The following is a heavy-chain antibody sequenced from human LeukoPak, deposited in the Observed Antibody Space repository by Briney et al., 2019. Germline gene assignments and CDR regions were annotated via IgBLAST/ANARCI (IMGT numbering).Heavy chain of an antibody. CDR1: GFTFSSYA. Sequence: PGRSLRLSCAASGFTFSSYAMHWVRQAPGKGLEWVAVISYDGSNKYYADSVKGRFTISRNNSKNTLYLQMNSLRAEDTAVYYCAKDAPRATGRTLYYYYYMDVWGKGTTVTISS. V-gene: IGHV3-30*04. D-gene: IGHD1-14*01. J-gene: IGHJ6*03. CDR3: AKDAPRATGRTLYYYYYMDV. CDR2: ISYDGSNK.